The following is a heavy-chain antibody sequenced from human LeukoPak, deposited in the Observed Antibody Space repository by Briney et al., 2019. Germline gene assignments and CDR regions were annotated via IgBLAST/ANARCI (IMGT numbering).Heavy chain of an antibody. Sequence: GRSLRLSCAASGFTFDDYAMHWVRQAPGKGLEWVSGISWNSGSIGYADSVKGRFTISRDNSKNTLYLQMNSLRAEDTAVYYCASLKHWGQGTLVTVSS. CDR2: ISWNSGSI. CDR3: ASLKH. CDR1: GFTFDDYA. V-gene: IGHV3-9*01. J-gene: IGHJ1*01.